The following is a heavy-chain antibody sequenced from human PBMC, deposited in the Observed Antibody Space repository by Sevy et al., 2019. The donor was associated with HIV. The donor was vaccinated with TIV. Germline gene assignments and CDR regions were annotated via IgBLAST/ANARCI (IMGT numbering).Heavy chain of an antibody. CDR2: ISSSSSTM. V-gene: IGHV3-48*01. D-gene: IGHD3-10*01. Sequence: GGSLRLSCAASGFTFSTYSMNWVRQAPGKGLEWVSYISSSSSTMYYADSVRGRFTISRDNAKNSLYLQMNSLRADDTAVYYCAKVPSTGRYGMDVWCQGTTVTVSS. CDR1: GFTFSTYS. J-gene: IGHJ6*02. CDR3: AKVPSTGRYGMDV.